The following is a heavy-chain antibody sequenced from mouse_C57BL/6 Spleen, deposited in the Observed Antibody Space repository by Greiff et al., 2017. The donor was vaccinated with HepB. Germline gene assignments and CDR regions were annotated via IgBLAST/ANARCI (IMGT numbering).Heavy chain of an antibody. J-gene: IGHJ3*01. V-gene: IGHV2-2*01. D-gene: IGHD2-4*01. CDR2: IWSGGST. CDR3: ASYDYDDLFAY. Sequence: VHLVESGPGLVQPSQSLSITCTVSGFSLTSYGVHWVRQSPGKGLEWLGVIWSGGSTDYNAAFISRLSISKDNSKSQVFFKMNSLQADDTAIYYCASYDYDDLFAYWGQGTLVTVSA. CDR1: GFSLTSYG.